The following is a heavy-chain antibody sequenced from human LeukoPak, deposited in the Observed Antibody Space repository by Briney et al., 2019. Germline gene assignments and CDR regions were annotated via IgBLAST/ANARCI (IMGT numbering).Heavy chain of an antibody. J-gene: IGHJ4*02. CDR2: IYTGGTT. V-gene: IGHV3-53*01. CDR1: GFNVSSNY. Sequence: PGGSLRLSCAASGFNVSSNYMSWPRQAPGKGLEWVSVIYTGGTTYYADSVKGRFTIFRDNSKNTLYFQMNSLRAEDTAVYYCAKAGLGTYYFDYWGQGTLVTVSS. D-gene: IGHD1-1*01. CDR3: AKAGLGTYYFDY.